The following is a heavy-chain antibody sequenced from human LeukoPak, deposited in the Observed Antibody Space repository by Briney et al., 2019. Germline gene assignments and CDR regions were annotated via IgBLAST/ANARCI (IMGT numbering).Heavy chain of an antibody. Sequence: ASVKVSCKASGGNFGNYVIHWVRQAPGQGLEWMGRITPFFGVANYAQTFRDRVTFTADKITNTAYMQISSLKSEDTAVYFCARDTNEEYSSSSDGLAVWGQGTTVTVSS. D-gene: IGHD6-6*01. CDR3: ARDTNEEYSSSSDGLAV. CDR1: GGNFGNYV. J-gene: IGHJ6*02. CDR2: ITPFFGVA. V-gene: IGHV1-69*04.